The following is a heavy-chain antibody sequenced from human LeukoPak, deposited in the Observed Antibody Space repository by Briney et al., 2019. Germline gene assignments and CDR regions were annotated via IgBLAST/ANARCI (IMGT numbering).Heavy chain of an antibody. V-gene: IGHV4-59*08. D-gene: IGHD5-24*01. CDR3: ASLTLEMATTERSWYWFDP. Sequence: PSETLSLTCTVSGGSISSYYWSWIRQPPGKGLEWIGYIYYSGSTNYNPSLKSRVTISVDTSKNQFSLKLSSVTAADTAVYYCASLTLEMATTERSWYWFDPWGQGTLVTVSS. CDR1: GGSISSYY. CDR2: IYYSGST. J-gene: IGHJ5*02.